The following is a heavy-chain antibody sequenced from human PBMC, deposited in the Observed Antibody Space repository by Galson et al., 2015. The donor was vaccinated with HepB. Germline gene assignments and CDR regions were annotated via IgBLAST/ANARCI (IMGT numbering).Heavy chain of an antibody. J-gene: IGHJ6*03. CDR1: GFTFSSYS. V-gene: IGHV3-48*01. Sequence: SLRLSCAASGFTFSSYSMNWVRQAPGKGLEWVSYISSSSSTIYYADSVKGRFTISRDNAKNSLYLQMNSLRAEDTAVYYCARDSRLEYQLLSKVGGHYYMDVWGKGTTVTVSS. CDR2: ISSSSSTI. D-gene: IGHD2-2*01. CDR3: ARDSRLEYQLLSKVGGHYYMDV.